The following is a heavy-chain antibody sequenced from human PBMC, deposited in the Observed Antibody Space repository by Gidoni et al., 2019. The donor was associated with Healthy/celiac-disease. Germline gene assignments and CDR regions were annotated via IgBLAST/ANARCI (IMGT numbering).Heavy chain of an antibody. J-gene: IGHJ4*02. V-gene: IGHV3-30*03. CDR2: ISYDGSNK. CDR1: GFPFSSYG. CDR3: ARGGVATVTTINDY. D-gene: IGHD4-17*01. Sequence: QVQLVESGGGVVQPGRSLRLSCAASGFPFSSYGMHWVRQAPGKGLEWVAVISYDGSNKYYADSVKGRFTISRDNSKNTLYLQMNSLRAEDTAVYYCARGGVATVTTINDYWGQGTLVTVSS.